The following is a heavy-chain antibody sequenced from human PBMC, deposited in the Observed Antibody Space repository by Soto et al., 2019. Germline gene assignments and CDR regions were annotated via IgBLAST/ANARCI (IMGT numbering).Heavy chain of an antibody. Sequence: QVQLQESGPGLVKPSQILSLTCTVSGGSISSGDYYWSWIRQPPGKGLEWIGYIYYSGSTYYNPSLKSRVTISVDTSKNQFSLKLSSVTAADTAVYYCARAPTWTNNWFDPWGQGTLVTVSS. V-gene: IGHV4-30-4*01. CDR3: ARAPTWTNNWFDP. D-gene: IGHD3-3*01. J-gene: IGHJ5*02. CDR1: GGSISSGDYY. CDR2: IYYSGST.